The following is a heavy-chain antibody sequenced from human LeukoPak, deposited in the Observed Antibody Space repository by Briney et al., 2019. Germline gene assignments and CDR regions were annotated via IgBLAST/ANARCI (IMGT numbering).Heavy chain of an antibody. CDR1: GYTFTSYY. V-gene: IGHV1-46*01. Sequence: VASVKVSCKASGYTFTSYYMHWVRQAPGQGLEWMGIINPSGGSTSYAQKFQGRVTMTRDMSTSTVYMELSSLRSEDTAVYYCARQDLAVVPAAIVYYYYYYMDVWGKGTTVTVSS. J-gene: IGHJ6*03. CDR2: INPSGGST. CDR3: ARQDLAVVPAAIVYYYYYYMDV. D-gene: IGHD2-2*01.